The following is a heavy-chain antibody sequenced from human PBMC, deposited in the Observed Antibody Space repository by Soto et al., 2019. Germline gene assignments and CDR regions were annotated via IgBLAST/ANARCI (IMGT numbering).Heavy chain of an antibody. Sequence: EVQLVESGGGLVKPGESLRLSCAASGFTFSNYNINRVRQAPGKGLESVSSIRSRSIDMYYADSVKGRFTISRDDAKNSLSLQMNGLRAEDTAVYFCVRESYPAKAFDIWGQGTMVTVSS. V-gene: IGHV3-21*01. J-gene: IGHJ3*02. CDR3: VRESYPAKAFDI. D-gene: IGHD2-2*01. CDR1: GFTFSNYN. CDR2: IRSRSIDM.